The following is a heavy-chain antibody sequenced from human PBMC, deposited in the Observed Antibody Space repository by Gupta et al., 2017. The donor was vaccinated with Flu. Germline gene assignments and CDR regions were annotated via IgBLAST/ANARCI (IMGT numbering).Heavy chain of an antibody. Sequence: QVQLVQSGAEVKKPGASVKVSCKVSGYTLTELSMHWVRQAPGKGLEWMGGFDPEDGETIYAQKFQGRVTMTEDTSTDTAYMELSSLRSEDTAVYYCATVSPGLVASQTDYYYYYYGMDVWGQGTTVTVSS. D-gene: IGHD3/OR15-3a*01. CDR1: GYTLTELS. J-gene: IGHJ6*02. CDR2: FDPEDGET. V-gene: IGHV1-24*01. CDR3: ATVSPGLVASQTDYYYYYYGMDV.